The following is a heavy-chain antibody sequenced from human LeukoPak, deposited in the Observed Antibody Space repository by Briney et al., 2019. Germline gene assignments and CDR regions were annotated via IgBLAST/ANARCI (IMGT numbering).Heavy chain of an antibody. V-gene: IGHV4-61*01. D-gene: IGHD3-22*01. Sequence: SETLSLTCTVSGGSVSSGSYYWSWIRQPPGKGLEWIGYIYYSGSTNYNPSLKSRVTISVDTSKNQFSLKLSSVTAADTAVYYCARDTGYYDSSGNYYYYGMDVWGQGTTVTASS. J-gene: IGHJ6*02. CDR3: ARDTGYYDSSGNYYYYGMDV. CDR2: IYYSGST. CDR1: GGSVSSGSYY.